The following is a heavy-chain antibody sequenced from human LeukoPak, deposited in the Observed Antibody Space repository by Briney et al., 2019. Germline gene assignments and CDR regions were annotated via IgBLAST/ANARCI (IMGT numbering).Heavy chain of an antibody. D-gene: IGHD5-18*01. CDR3: ARDAVGYSYGSPDY. Sequence: GGSVRLSCATSGFTFSNYEMNWVRQTPGKGLEWVSYISDNGRTSYYADSVKGRFTISRDNAKNTLYLQMNSLRAEDTAVYYCARDAVGYSYGSPDYWGQGTLVTVSS. CDR1: GFTFSNYE. CDR2: ISDNGRTS. V-gene: IGHV3-48*03. J-gene: IGHJ4*02.